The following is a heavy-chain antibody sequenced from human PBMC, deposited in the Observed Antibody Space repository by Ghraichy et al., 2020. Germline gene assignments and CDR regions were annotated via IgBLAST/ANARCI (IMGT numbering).Heavy chain of an antibody. CDR1: GGSIDNYC. CDR3: ARGLDSRVDWNFFDH. CDR2: VHTGGIT. V-gene: IGHV4-4*07. Sequence: SETLSLTCTVSGGSIDNYCWTWIRQSAGKGLEYIGRVHTGGITRYNPSLESRVTMSLDTSQNQFSLRLTSVTAADTAIYYCARGLDSRVDWNFFDHWGQGTLVTVSS. J-gene: IGHJ5*02. D-gene: IGHD1-7*01.